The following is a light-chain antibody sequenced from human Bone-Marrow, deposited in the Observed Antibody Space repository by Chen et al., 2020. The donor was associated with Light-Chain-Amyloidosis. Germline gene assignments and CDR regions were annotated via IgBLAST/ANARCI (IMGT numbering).Light chain of an antibody. J-gene: IGLJ3*02. CDR3: CSYAGSSTWV. Sequence: QSALTQPASVSGSPGQSITISCTGTSSDVGSNNLVSWYQQHPGKAPKLIIYEVSQRPSGVSNRFSGSKSGNTASLTISGLQAEDEADYYCCSYAGSSTWVFGGGTKLTVL. CDR1: SSDVGSNNL. CDR2: EVS. V-gene: IGLV2-23*02.